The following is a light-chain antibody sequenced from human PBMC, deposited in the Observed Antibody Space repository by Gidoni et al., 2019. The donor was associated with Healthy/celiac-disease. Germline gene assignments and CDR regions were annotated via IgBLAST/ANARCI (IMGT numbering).Light chain of an antibody. V-gene: IGKV3-15*01. CDR3: QQYNNWPFG. J-gene: IGKJ3*01. CDR1: QRVSSN. CDR2: GTS. Sequence: EIVMTQSPATLSVSPGERATLPCRASQRVSSNLAWYQQKPGQAPRLLIYGTSTRATGIPARFSGSGSGTEFTLTISSLQSEDFAVYYCQQYNNWPFGFGPXTKVDIK.